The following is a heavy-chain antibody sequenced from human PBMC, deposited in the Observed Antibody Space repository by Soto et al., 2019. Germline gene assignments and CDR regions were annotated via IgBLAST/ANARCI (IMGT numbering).Heavy chain of an antibody. Sequence: QVQLVQSGAEVKKPGASVKVSCKASGYTFTSYYMNWVRQAPGQGLERLGIINPSGGYTTYAQRVLCRVTMTSDTSTSTVHMELRSLTSEDTAVYYCARGGSTLVVTTPYEHRGQGTLVTVSS. V-gene: IGHV1-46*03. CDR1: GYTFTSYY. CDR2: INPSGGYT. D-gene: IGHD4-17*01. J-gene: IGHJ1*01. CDR3: ARGGSTLVVTTPYEH.